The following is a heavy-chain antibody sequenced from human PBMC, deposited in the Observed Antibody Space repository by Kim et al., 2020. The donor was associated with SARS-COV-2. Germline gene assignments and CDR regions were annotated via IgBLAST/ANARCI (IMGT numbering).Heavy chain of an antibody. V-gene: IGHV3-23*01. CDR2: ISGGGDST. D-gene: IGHD6-13*01. CDR3: ARYVGILNLYPGLDV. CDR1: GFTFSTYA. J-gene: IGHJ6*02. Sequence: GGSLRLSCAASGFTFSTYAMSWVRQAPGKGLEWVSSISGGGDSTYYADSVKGRFTVSRDNSKVTLYLQMNNLRVEDTAVYFCARYVGILNLYPGLDVWG.